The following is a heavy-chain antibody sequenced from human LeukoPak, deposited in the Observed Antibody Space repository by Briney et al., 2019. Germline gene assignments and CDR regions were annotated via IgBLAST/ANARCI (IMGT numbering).Heavy chain of an antibody. CDR2: ITSSSTTI. D-gene: IGHD3-10*01. CDR1: GSTFSSYS. J-gene: IGHJ4*02. CDR3: ARESTMVRGFVSDY. Sequence: GGSLRLSCAASGSTFSSYSMNWVRQAPGKGLEWVSYITSSSTTIYYADSVKGRFTISRDNAKNSLYLQMNSLRAEDTAVYYCARESTMVRGFVSDYWGQGTLVTVSS. V-gene: IGHV3-48*01.